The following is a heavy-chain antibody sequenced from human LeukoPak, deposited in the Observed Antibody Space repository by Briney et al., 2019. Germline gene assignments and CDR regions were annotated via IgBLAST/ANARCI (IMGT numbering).Heavy chain of an antibody. CDR1: GFTFKNYW. Sequence: GALKLSCAASGFTFKNYWMHWVRQAPGKGLVWVSRINSDGSNTSYADSVKGRFTISRDNAKNTLNLQMNSLRAEDTAVYYCARDLGQYYDTSDNWFDPWGQGTLVTVSS. CDR2: INSDGSNT. J-gene: IGHJ5*02. CDR3: ARDLGQYYDTSDNWFDP. D-gene: IGHD3-22*01. V-gene: IGHV3-74*01.